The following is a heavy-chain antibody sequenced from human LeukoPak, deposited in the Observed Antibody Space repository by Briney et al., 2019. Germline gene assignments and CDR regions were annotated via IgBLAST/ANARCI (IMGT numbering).Heavy chain of an antibody. CDR3: TRKPDPGSGWPNGAFDI. D-gene: IGHD6-19*01. CDR1: GFTFSNAW. V-gene: IGHV3-15*01. Sequence: KPGGSLGLSCAASGFTFSNAWMSWVRQAPGKGLEWVGRIKSKTDGGTTDYAAPVKGRFTISRDDSKNTLYLQMNSLKTEDTAVYYCTRKPDPGSGWPNGAFDIWGQGTMVTVSS. CDR2: IKSKTDGGTT. J-gene: IGHJ3*02.